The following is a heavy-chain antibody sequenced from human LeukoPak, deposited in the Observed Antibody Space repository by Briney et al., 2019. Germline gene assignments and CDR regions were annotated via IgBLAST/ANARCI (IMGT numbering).Heavy chain of an antibody. Sequence: GGSLRLSCAASGFTFSSYAMSWVRQAPGKRLEWVSAISGSGGSTYYADSVKGRFTISRDNSKNTLYLQMNSLRAEDTAVYYCARRWEDYYASGSYFSAFDVWGQGTLVTVSS. CDR1: GFTFSSYA. J-gene: IGHJ3*01. D-gene: IGHD3-10*01. CDR2: ISGSGGST. CDR3: ARRWEDYYASGSYFSAFDV. V-gene: IGHV3-23*01.